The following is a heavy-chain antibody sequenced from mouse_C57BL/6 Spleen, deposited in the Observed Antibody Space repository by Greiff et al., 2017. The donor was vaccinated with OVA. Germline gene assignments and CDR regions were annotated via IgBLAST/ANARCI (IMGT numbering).Heavy chain of an antibody. CDR3: ARWDTTVVAPYFDV. D-gene: IGHD1-1*01. CDR1: GYAFTNYL. Sequence: VQLQESGAELVRPGTSVKVSCKASGYAFTNYLIEWVKQRPGQGLEWIGVINPGSGGTNYNEKFKGKATLTADKSSSTAYMQLSSLTSEDSAVYFCARWDTTVVAPYFDVWGTGTTVTVSS. J-gene: IGHJ1*03. V-gene: IGHV1-54*01. CDR2: INPGSGGT.